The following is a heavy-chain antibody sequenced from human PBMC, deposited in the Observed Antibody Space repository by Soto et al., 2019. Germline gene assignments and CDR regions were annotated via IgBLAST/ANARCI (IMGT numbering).Heavy chain of an antibody. CDR2: IWYDGTNK. J-gene: IGHJ6*02. V-gene: IGHV3-33*01. Sequence: QVQLVESGGGVVQPGRSLRLSCAASGFTFSSYGMHWVRQAPGKGLEWVAVIWYDGTNKYYADSVKGRFTISRDNSKNTLYLQMNSLRAEYTAVYNCARARGGPPLRYYYGMDVWGQGTTVTVSS. CDR1: GFTFSSYG. CDR3: ARARGGPPLRYYYGMDV. D-gene: IGHD2-15*01.